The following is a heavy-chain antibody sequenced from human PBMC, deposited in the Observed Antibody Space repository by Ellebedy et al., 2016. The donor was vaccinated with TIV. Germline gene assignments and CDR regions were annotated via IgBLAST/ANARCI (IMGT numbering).Heavy chain of an antibody. V-gene: IGHV1-2*02. CDR2: INPESGGT. D-gene: IGHD3-10*01. Sequence: AASVKVSCKASGYAFTGYYMHWVRQAPGQGLEWMGWINPESGGTASAQKFQGRVTMTRDTSISTAYMELSRLRSDDTAVYYCARTISSSASSGHFDYWGQGTLVTVSS. CDR1: GYAFTGYY. CDR3: ARTISSSASSGHFDY. J-gene: IGHJ4*02.